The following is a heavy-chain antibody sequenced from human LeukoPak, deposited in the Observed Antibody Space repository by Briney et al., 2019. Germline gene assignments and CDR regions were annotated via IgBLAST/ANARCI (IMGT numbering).Heavy chain of an antibody. CDR3: ARATSPIAYDWNS. D-gene: IGHD5-12*01. Sequence: GASVKVSCKASGYSFTNYKIHWLRQAPGQGLQWMGIIDPSGPSVTYVQIFKGRLIVTRDTSTSTVYMQLSSLRSEDSAMYYCARATSPIAYDWNSWGQGTLVTVSS. CDR2: IDPSGPSV. J-gene: IGHJ4*02. V-gene: IGHV1-46*01. CDR1: GYSFTNYK.